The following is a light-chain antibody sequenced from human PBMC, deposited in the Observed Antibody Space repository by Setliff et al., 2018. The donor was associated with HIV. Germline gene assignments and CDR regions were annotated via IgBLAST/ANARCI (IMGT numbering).Light chain of an antibody. J-gene: IGLJ2*01. CDR3: SSDAGSDTLV. V-gene: IGLV2-8*01. Sequence: QSALTQPPSASGSPGQSVTISCTGNSTDVGGFTYVSWYQHHPGKAPKLIIYDVDRRPSGVPDRFSGSKSGNTASLTVSGLQADDEADYYCSSDAGSDTLVVGGGTK. CDR2: DVD. CDR1: STDVGGFTY.